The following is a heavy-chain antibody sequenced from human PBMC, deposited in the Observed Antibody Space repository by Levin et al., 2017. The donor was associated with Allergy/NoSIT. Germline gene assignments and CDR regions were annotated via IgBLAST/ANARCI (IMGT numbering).Heavy chain of an antibody. Sequence: PGGSLRLSCAASGFTFSDYYMSWIRQAPGKGLEWVSYISSSSSYTNYADSVKGRFTISRDNAKNSLYLQMNSLRAEDTAVYYCARETHARFSKWFRGHYFDYWGQGTLVTVSS. CDR2: ISSSSSYT. J-gene: IGHJ4*02. V-gene: IGHV3-11*05. CDR3: ARETHARFSKWFRGHYFDY. CDR1: GFTFSDYY. D-gene: IGHD3-10*01.